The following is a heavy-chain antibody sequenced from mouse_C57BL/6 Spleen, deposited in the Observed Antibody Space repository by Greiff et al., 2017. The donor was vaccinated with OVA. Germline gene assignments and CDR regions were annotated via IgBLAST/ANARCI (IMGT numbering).Heavy chain of an antibody. J-gene: IGHJ2*01. Sequence: VQLQQSGAELVRPGASVTLSCKASGYTFTDYDMHWVKQTPVQGLEWIGAIYPETGGTAYNQKFKGKAILTADKSSSTAYMELRSLTSEDSAVDYCTRPVVAYYFDYWGQGTTLTVSS. CDR3: TRPVVAYYFDY. CDR1: GYTFTDYD. V-gene: IGHV1-15*01. CDR2: IYPETGGT. D-gene: IGHD1-1*01.